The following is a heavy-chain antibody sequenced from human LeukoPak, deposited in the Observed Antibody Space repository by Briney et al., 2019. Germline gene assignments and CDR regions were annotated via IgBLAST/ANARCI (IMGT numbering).Heavy chain of an antibody. CDR1: GGTFSSYA. CDR2: IIPIFGTA. V-gene: IGHV1-69*05. CDR3: ARSLTGDYYFDY. D-gene: IGHD7-27*01. J-gene: IGHJ4*02. Sequence: SVKVSCKASGGTFSSYAISWVRQAPGQGLEWMGRIIPIFGTANYAQKFQGRVTITTDESTSTAYMELSSLRSEDTAVYYCARSLTGDYYFDYWGQGTLVTVSS.